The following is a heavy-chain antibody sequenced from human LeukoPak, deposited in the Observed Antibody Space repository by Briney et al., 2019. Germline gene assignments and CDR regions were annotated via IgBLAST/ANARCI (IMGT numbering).Heavy chain of an antibody. V-gene: IGHV4-31*03. Sequence: SQTLSLTCTVSGGSISSGGYYWHWIRQHPGKGLEWIGNIYHSGTTYYNPSLKSRVTISVDTSKNQFSLKLISMTAADTAVYYCARPAYGGGPDAFDIWGQGTMVTVSS. CDR2: IYHSGTT. CDR3: ARPAYGGGPDAFDI. CDR1: GGSISSGGYY. J-gene: IGHJ3*02. D-gene: IGHD4-23*01.